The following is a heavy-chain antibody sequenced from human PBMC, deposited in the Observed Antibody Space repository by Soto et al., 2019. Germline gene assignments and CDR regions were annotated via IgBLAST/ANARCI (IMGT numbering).Heavy chain of an antibody. J-gene: IGHJ3*02. D-gene: IGHD2-15*01. Sequence: QVQLQESGPGLVKPSGTLSLTCAVSSGSISSSNWWSWVRQPPGKGLEWIGEIYHSGSTHYNPSLKSQDTISVDKSKTQFSLKLRSVHAADRAVYYCARLPLLDAVEMWGQGKMVTVSS. CDR1: SGSISSSNW. CDR3: ARLPLLDAVEM. V-gene: IGHV4-4*02. CDR2: IYHSGST.